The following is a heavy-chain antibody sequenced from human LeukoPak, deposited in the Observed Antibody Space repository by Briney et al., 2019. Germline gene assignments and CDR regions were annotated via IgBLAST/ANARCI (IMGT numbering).Heavy chain of an antibody. D-gene: IGHD5/OR15-5a*01. V-gene: IGHV3-21*01. CDR2: ISSSSSYI. CDR1: GFTFSSYS. J-gene: IGHJ2*01. CDR3: SRDHPPPFGVYVHWYFDL. Sequence: GGSLRLSCAASGFTFSSYSMNWVRQAPGKGLEWVSSISSSSSYIYHADSVKGRFTISRDNAKNSLYLQMDRLRATGTSVYYCSRDHPPPFGVYVHWYFDLWGRGTLVTVSS.